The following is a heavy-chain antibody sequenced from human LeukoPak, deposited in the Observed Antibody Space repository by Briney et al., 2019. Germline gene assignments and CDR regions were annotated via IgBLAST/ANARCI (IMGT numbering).Heavy chain of an antibody. J-gene: IGHJ4*02. D-gene: IGHD2-2*01. Sequence: GESLKISCKGSGYRFTSYWIGWVRQMPGKGLEWMGIIYPGDSDTRYSPSFQGQVTISADKSISTAYLQWSSLKASDTAMYYCAKIDRQYCSRSSCYALDYWGQGTQVTVSS. V-gene: IGHV5-51*01. CDR3: AKIDRQYCSRSSCYALDY. CDR2: IYPGDSDT. CDR1: GYRFTSYW.